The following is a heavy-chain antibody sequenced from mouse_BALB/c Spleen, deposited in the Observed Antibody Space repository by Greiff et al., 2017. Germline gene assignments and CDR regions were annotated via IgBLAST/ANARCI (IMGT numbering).Heavy chain of an antibody. CDR2: INSNGGST. Sequence: EVKLMESGGGLVKLGGSLKLSCAASGFTFSSYYMSWVRQTPEKRLELVAAINSNGGSTYYPDTVKGRFTISRDNAKNTLYLQMSSLKSEDTALYYCARRMIRNYAMDYWGQGTSVTVSS. CDR1: GFTFSSYY. J-gene: IGHJ4*01. V-gene: IGHV5-6-2*01. CDR3: ARRMIRNYAMDY. D-gene: IGHD2-4*01.